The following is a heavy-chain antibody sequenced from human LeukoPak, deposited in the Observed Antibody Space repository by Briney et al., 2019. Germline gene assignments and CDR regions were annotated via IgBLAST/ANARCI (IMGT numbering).Heavy chain of an antibody. CDR3: ARGHYDILTGSGYYYYYMDV. CDR2: ISAYNGNT. V-gene: IGHV1-18*01. CDR1: GYTFTSYG. Sequence: ASVKVSCKASGYTFTSYGISWVRRAPGQGLEWMGWISAYNGNTNYAQKLQGRVTMTTDTSTSTAYMELSSLRSEDTAVYYCARGHYDILTGSGYYYYYMDVWGKGTTVTVSS. J-gene: IGHJ6*03. D-gene: IGHD3-9*01.